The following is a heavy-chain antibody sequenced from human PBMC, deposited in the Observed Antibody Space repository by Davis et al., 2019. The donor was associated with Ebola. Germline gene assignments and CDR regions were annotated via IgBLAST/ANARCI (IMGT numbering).Heavy chain of an antibody. V-gene: IGHV1-69*04. CDR1: VDTLLAYV. D-gene: IGHD6-6*01. CDR3: AAMRSSSSHHFGMDV. J-gene: IGHJ6*02. CDR2: IIPIVDKV. Sequence: SVQVSCKASVDTLLAYVISWVRPAPGQGLEWMGRIIPIVDKVDYIQKFQGRVTISADKLTTTAYMDLSSLRSEDTAVYYCAAMRSSSSHHFGMDVWGQGTTVIVSS.